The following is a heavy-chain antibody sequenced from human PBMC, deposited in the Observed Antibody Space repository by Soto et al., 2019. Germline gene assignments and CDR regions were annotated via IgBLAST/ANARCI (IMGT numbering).Heavy chain of an antibody. CDR2: ISYDGSNK. D-gene: IGHD3-22*01. V-gene: IGHV3-30*18. CDR3: AKGYYDSLGAFDI. Sequence: GGSLRLSCAGSGITISSYGMNWVRQAPGKGLEWVAVISYDGSNKYYADSVKGRFTISRDNSKNTLYLQMNSLRAEDTAVYYCAKGYYDSLGAFDIWGQGTMVTVSS. J-gene: IGHJ3*02. CDR1: GITISSYG.